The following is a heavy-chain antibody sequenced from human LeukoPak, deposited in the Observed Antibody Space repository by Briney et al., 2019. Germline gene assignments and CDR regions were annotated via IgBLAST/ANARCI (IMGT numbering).Heavy chain of an antibody. J-gene: IGHJ4*02. CDR3: AKGSAQYYFDS. CDR1: GFTFSTYE. CDR2: ITGDATST. V-gene: IGHV3-23*01. D-gene: IGHD3-10*01. Sequence: GGSLRLSCAASGFTFSTYEMHWVRQAPGKGLEWVSGITGDATSTYYSDSVKGRFTISRDNSKNTLYLQMNSLRAEDTAFYYCAKGSAQYYFDSWGQGTLVTVSS.